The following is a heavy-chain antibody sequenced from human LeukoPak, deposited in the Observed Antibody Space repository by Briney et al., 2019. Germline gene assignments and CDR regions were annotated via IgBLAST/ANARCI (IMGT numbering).Heavy chain of an antibody. V-gene: IGHV4-59*08. CDR2: IHYTGST. J-gene: IGHJ4*02. CDR1: GGAISGYY. CDR3: AGHRGSASHFDS. D-gene: IGHD3-16*01. Sequence: SETLSLTCTVSGGAISGYYCSWIRQPPGKGLEWIGYIHYTGSTNYNPSLKSRVTISVDTSKNQFSLKLSSVTAADTAVYYCAGHRGSASHFDSWGQGTLVTVSS.